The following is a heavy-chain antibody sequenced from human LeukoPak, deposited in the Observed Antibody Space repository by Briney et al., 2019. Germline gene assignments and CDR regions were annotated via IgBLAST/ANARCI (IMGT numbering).Heavy chain of an antibody. Sequence: PGGSLRLSCAASGFTFSSYWMHWVRQAPGKGLVWVSRINSDGSSTSYADSVKGRFTISRDNAKNTLYLQMNSLRAEDTAVYYCARSGRDYALKGAFDIWGQETMVTVSS. J-gene: IGHJ3*02. V-gene: IGHV3-74*01. CDR1: GFTFSSYW. CDR3: ARSGRDYALKGAFDI. CDR2: INSDGSST. D-gene: IGHD1-26*01.